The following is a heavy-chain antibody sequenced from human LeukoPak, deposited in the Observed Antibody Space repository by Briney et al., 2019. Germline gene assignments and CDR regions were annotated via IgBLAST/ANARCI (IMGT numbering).Heavy chain of an antibody. CDR1: GSTFSTYG. Sequence: GGSLRLSCAASGSTFSTYGMHWVRQAPGKGLEWVAVVWYDGSNIQYVDSVKGRFTISRDNSKSTLYLQMNSLTAEDTAVYYCARGGYSGAYYFDYWGQGTLVTVSS. D-gene: IGHD1-26*01. CDR3: ARGGYSGAYYFDY. J-gene: IGHJ4*02. CDR2: VWYDGSNI. V-gene: IGHV3-33*01.